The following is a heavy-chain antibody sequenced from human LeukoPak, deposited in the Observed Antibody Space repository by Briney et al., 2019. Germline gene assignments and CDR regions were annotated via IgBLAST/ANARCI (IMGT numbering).Heavy chain of an antibody. D-gene: IGHD3-16*02. CDR1: GYTFTGYY. Sequence: GASVKVSCTASGYTFTGYYMHWVRQAPGQGLEWMGWINPNSGGTNYAQKFQGRVTMTRDTSISTAYMELSRLRSDDTAVYYCARWAELSSYYYYMDVWGKGTTVTVSS. J-gene: IGHJ6*03. CDR2: INPNSGGT. CDR3: ARWAELSSYYYYMDV. V-gene: IGHV1-2*02.